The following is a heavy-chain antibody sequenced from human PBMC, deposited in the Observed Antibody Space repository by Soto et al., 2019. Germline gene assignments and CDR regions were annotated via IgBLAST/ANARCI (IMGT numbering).Heavy chain of an antibody. Sequence: QVPLVESGGGVVQPGRSLRLSCAASGFTFSSYAMHWVRQAPGKGLEWVAVISYDGSNKYYADSVKGRFTISRDNSKNTLYLQMNSLRAEDTAVYYCARGRQAYYYYYGMDVWGQGTTVTVSS. CDR1: GFTFSSYA. CDR3: ARGRQAYYYYYGMDV. V-gene: IGHV3-30-3*01. J-gene: IGHJ6*02. CDR2: ISYDGSNK.